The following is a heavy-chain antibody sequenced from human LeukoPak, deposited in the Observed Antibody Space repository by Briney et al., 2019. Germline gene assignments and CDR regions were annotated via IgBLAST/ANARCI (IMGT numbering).Heavy chain of an antibody. Sequence: PSQTLSLTCTVSGGSISSGSYYWSWIRQPAGKGLEWIGRIYTSGSTNYNPSLKSRVTISVDTSKNQFSLKLSSVTAADTAVYYCARRTPKNYYGSGSYPERAFDIWGQGTMVTVSS. V-gene: IGHV4-61*02. D-gene: IGHD3-10*01. CDR3: ARRTPKNYYGSGSYPERAFDI. CDR2: IYTSGST. J-gene: IGHJ3*02. CDR1: GGSISSGSYY.